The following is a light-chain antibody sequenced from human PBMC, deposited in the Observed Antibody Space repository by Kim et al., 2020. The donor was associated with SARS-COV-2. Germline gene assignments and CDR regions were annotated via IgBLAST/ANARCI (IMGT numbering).Light chain of an antibody. J-gene: IGKJ4*01. CDR3: QQFISHPRT. CDR1: QGINTY. V-gene: IGKV1-9*01. Sequence: QLTQSPSSLSASVGDRVTITCRASQGINTYLAWYQQKPGKAPKLLIHAASTLQSGVPSRFRGTGSGTDFTLTIYSLQPEDSATYYCQQFISHPRTFGGGTKVDIK. CDR2: AAS.